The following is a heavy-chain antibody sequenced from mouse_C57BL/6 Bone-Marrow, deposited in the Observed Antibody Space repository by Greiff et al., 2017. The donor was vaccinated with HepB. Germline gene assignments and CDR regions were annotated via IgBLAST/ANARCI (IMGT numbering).Heavy chain of an antibody. CDR3: TGLYSPMDY. J-gene: IGHJ4*01. CDR2: SRLKSDNYAT. Sequence: EGRGGEEGGGEGEKGGGRKREGGEAGGDLRNDGRSRVGQAPEKGLDWVAQSRLKSDNYATHYAESVKGRFTISRDDSKSSVYLQMNNLRAEDTGIYYCTGLYSPMDYWGQGTSVTVSS. V-gene: IGHV6-3*01. D-gene: IGHD2-12*01. CDR1: GGDLRNDG.